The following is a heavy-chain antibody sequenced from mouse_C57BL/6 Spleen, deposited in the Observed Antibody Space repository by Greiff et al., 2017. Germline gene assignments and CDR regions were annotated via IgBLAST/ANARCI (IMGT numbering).Heavy chain of an antibody. CDR1: GFTFSSYG. CDR2: ISSGGSYT. CDR3: ASTMVTREFAY. V-gene: IGHV5-6*01. J-gene: IGHJ3*01. Sequence: EVQLVESGGDLVKPGGSLKLSCAASGFTFSSYGMSWVRQTPDKRLEWVATISSGGSYTYYPDSVKGRFTISRDNAKNTLYLQMSSLKSEDTAMYYCASTMVTREFAYWGKGTLVTVSA. D-gene: IGHD2-2*01.